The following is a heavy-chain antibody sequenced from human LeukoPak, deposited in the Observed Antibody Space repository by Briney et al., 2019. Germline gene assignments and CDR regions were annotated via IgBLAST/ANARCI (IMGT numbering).Heavy chain of an antibody. J-gene: IGHJ4*02. CDR1: GFTFSSYW. CDR2: IKQDGSEK. Sequence: GGSLRLSCAASGFTFSSYWMSWVRQAPGKGLEWVANIKQDGSEKYYVDSVKGRFTISRDNTKNSLYLQINSLRAEDTAVYYCASVMYYYDSSGYYQYYFDYWGQGTLVTVSS. D-gene: IGHD3-22*01. CDR3: ASVMYYYDSSGYYQYYFDY. V-gene: IGHV3-7*01.